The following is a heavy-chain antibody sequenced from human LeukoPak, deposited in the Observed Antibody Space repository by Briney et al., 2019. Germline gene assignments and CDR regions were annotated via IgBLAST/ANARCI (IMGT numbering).Heavy chain of an antibody. V-gene: IGHV1-18*01. CDR1: GYTFTSYG. Sequence: ASVKVSCKASGYTFTSYGISWVRQAPGQGLEWVGWISAYNGNTNYAQKLQGRVTMTTDTSTSTAYMELRSLRSDDTAVYYCARDLALNEYYYGSGSYPVDYWGQGTLVTVSS. D-gene: IGHD3-10*01. J-gene: IGHJ4*02. CDR3: ARDLALNEYYYGSGSYPVDY. CDR2: ISAYNGNT.